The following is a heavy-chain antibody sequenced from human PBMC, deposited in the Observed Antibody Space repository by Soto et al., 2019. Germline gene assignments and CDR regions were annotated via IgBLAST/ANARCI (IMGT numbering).Heavy chain of an antibody. CDR3: GRDPELWDENVATRPSIYYYGMDV. V-gene: IGHV3-11*01. CDR2: ISRSGSTI. J-gene: IGHJ6*02. D-gene: IGHD5-18*01. CDR1: GFTFSNHY. Sequence: QMQLVESGGGLVEPGGSLRLSCEASGFTFSNHYMSWIRQAPGKGLEWVSYISRSGSTIYYAASVRGRFTIPRDNSKNSLYLQMDSLRAEDTAMYYCGRDPELWDENVATRPSIYYYGMDVWGQGTTVTVSS.